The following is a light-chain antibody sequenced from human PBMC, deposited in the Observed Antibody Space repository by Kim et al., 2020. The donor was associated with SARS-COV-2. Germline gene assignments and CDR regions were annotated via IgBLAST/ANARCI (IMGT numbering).Light chain of an antibody. CDR2: WAS. Sequence: DIVMTQSPDSLAVSLGERATINCKSSQSVLYSSNNKNYLAWYQQKPGQPPKLLIYWASTRESGVPDRFSGSGSGTDFTLTISSLQAEDVALYYCHQYYNTPWTFGQGTKVDIK. V-gene: IGKV4-1*01. J-gene: IGKJ1*01. CDR1: QSVLYSSNNKNY. CDR3: HQYYNTPWT.